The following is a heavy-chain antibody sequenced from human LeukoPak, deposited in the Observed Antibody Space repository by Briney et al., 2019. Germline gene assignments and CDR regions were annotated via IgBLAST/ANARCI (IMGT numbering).Heavy chain of an antibody. D-gene: IGHD3-10*01. V-gene: IGHV3-30*03. J-gene: IGHJ3*02. CDR3: ARDILLWFGESVPDAFDI. CDR1: GFTFSSYG. CDR2: ISYDGSNK. Sequence: GGSLRLSCAASGFTFSSYGMHWVRQAPGKGLEWVAVISYDGSNKYYADSVKGRFTISRDNSKNTLYLQTNSLRAEDTAVYYCARDILLWFGESVPDAFDIWGQGTMVTVSS.